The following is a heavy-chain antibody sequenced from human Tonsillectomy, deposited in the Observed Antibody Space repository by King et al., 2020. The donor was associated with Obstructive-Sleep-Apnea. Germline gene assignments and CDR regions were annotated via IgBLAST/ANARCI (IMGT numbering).Heavy chain of an antibody. Sequence: QLQESGPGLVKASETLSLTCTVSGGSITRNYWSWIRQPPGKGLEWIGYIYYRGSTNYNPSLKSRVTISVDTSKNQFYLKLSSVTAADTAVYYCARGSDSSGYSQTYWYVDLWGRGTLVTVSS. CDR2: IYYRGST. CDR3: ARGSDSSGYSQTYWYVDL. CDR1: GGSITRNY. D-gene: IGHD3-22*01. J-gene: IGHJ2*01. V-gene: IGHV4-59*01.